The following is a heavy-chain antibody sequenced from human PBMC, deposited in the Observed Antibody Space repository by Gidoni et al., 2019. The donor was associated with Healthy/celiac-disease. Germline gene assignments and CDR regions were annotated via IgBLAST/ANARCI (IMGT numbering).Heavy chain of an antibody. J-gene: IGHJ6*02. V-gene: IGHV3-23*01. CDR2: ISGSGGST. CDR1: GFTFSSYA. CDR3: AKDPRTTVYYGMDV. Sequence: EVQLLESGGGLVQPGGSLRPSCAASGFTFSSYAMSWVRHAPGKGLEWVSAISGSGGSTYYADSVKGRFTISRDNSKNTLYLQMNSLRAEDTAVYYCAKDPRTTVYYGMDVWGQGTTVTVSS. D-gene: IGHD4-17*01.